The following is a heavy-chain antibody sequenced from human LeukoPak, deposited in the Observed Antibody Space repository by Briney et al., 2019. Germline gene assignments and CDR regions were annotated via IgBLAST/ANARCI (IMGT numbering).Heavy chain of an antibody. V-gene: IGHV1-3*01. CDR3: ARGGPNRSGWTLDY. CDR1: GYTFTEYA. Sequence: GAPVTVSCTASGYTFTEYAMHWVRLAPGPGLEWMGWINADSGNKESSQRFQGRLSITWDTSATTAYMELSSLTSEDTAVYYCARGGPNRSGWTLDYWGPGTLVTVSS. J-gene: IGHJ4*02. CDR2: INADSGNK. D-gene: IGHD6-19*01.